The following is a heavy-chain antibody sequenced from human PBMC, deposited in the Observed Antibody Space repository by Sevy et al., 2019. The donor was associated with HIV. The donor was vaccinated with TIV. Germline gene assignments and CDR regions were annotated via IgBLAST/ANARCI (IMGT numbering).Heavy chain of an antibody. Sequence: GGSLRLSCAASGFTFSSAWMSWVRLAPGKGLEWVGRIKSKTDGWTIDYAAPVKGRFTISREDSKNTLYLQMNRLKTGDTAVYYCITDPGYRGYDEEVINYYYYGMDVWGQGTTVIVSS. D-gene: IGHD5-12*01. CDR1: GFTFSSAW. CDR3: ITDPGYRGYDEEVINYYYYGMDV. J-gene: IGHJ6*02. CDR2: IKSKTDGWTI. V-gene: IGHV3-15*01.